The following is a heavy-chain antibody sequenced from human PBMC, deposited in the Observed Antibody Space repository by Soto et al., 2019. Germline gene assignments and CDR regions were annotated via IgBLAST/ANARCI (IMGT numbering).Heavy chain of an antibody. Sequence: PSETLSLTCGVSGGTVASSHWWICVRQSPGRGLEWIVNVYHTGDTNFNPSLQSRVTFSVDKSNNQFSLRLTSVTAADTAVYFCAREIVTAGGNNYFDPWGPGTLVTVSS. V-gene: IGHV4-4*02. D-gene: IGHD2-21*02. CDR3: AREIVTAGGNNYFDP. CDR2: VYHTGDT. J-gene: IGHJ5*02. CDR1: GGTVASSHW.